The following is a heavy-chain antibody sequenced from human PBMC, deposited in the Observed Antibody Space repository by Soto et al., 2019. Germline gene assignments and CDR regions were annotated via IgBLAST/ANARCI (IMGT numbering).Heavy chain of an antibody. Sequence: ETLSLTCTVSGGSISSSSYYWGWICQPPGKGLEWIGSIYYSGSTYYNPSLKSRVTISVDTSKNQFSLKLSSVTAADTAVYFCARHWRFWEWLLLIDYWGQGTLVTVSS. CDR3: ARHWRFWEWLLLIDY. V-gene: IGHV4-39*01. J-gene: IGHJ4*02. D-gene: IGHD3-3*01. CDR2: IYYSGST. CDR1: GGSISSSSYY.